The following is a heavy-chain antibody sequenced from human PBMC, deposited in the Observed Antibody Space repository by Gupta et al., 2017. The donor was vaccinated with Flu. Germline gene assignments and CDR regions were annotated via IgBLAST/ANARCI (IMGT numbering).Heavy chain of an antibody. V-gene: IGHV4-34*01. J-gene: IGHJ6*02. CDR3: ARANTAVTAVLMDV. CDR2: INHSGST. Sequence: RQPPGKGLEWIGEINHSGSTNYNPSLKSRVTISVDTSKNQFSLKLSSMTAADTAVYYCARANTAVTAVLMDVWGQGTTVTVSS. D-gene: IGHD4-17*01.